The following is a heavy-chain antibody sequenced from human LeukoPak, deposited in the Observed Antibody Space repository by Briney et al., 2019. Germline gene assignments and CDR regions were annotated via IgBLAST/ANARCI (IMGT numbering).Heavy chain of an antibody. D-gene: IGHD3-22*01. V-gene: IGHV3-23*01. CDR3: AKDWNYDSSGLYYFDF. CDR1: GFTFHKYA. CDR2: ISPSGST. J-gene: IGHJ4*02. Sequence: TGXXLRLSCAASGFTFHKYAMSWVRQAPGKGLEWVSGISPSGSTYYTDSVNGGLTISRGKSKNKINLKKNTLRAEDTAVYYCAKDWNYDSSGLYYFDFWGQGTLVAVSS.